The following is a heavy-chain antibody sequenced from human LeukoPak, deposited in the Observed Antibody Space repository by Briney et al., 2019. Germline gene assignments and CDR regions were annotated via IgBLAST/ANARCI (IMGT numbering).Heavy chain of an antibody. CDR2: IYTSGST. J-gene: IGHJ4*02. CDR1: GGSVSSYY. D-gene: IGHD5-18*01. V-gene: IGHV4-4*07. CDR3: ARDVGGYNYGYSLDY. Sequence: SETLSLTCTVSGGSVSSYYWNWIRQPARKGLEWIGRIYTSGSTSYNSSLKSRVTTSVDTSKNQFSLKLNSVTAADTAVYYCARDVGGYNYGYSLDYWGQGTLVSVSS.